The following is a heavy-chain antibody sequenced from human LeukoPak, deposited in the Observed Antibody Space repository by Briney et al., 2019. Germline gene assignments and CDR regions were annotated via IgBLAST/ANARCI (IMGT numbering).Heavy chain of an antibody. V-gene: IGHV1-8*01. J-gene: IGHJ6*02. Sequence: ASVKVSFKASGYTFTIYDINWVRQAPGQGLEWMGWMNPNSGNTGYAQKFQGRVTMTRNTSISTAYMELSSLRSEDTAVYYCARALCSSTSCYLFYYYYYGMDVWGQGTTVTVSS. CDR2: MNPNSGNT. CDR3: ARALCSSTSCYLFYYYYYGMDV. D-gene: IGHD2-2*01. CDR1: GYTFTIYD.